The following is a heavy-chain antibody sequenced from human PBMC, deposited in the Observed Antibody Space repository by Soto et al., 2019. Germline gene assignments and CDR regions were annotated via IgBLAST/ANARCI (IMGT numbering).Heavy chain of an antibody. CDR2: LYDLDGT. J-gene: IGHJ3*02. CDR3: ATWHLQEHAYDI. D-gene: IGHD1-1*01. CDR1: GFTVIGKKY. Sequence: GGSLRLSCAAFGFTVIGKKYVACVRQAPGKGLEWVSALYDLDGTYYADSVKGRFTTSSDSSRTTVYLQMNSLRPDDTAVYSCATWHLQEHAYDIWGQGTMVTVSS. V-gene: IGHV3-53*01.